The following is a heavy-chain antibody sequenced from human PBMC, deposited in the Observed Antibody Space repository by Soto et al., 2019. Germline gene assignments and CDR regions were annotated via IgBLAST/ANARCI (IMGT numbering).Heavy chain of an antibody. D-gene: IGHD4-17*01. CDR1: GGSFSGYD. Sequence: PSGTLALTCAVYGGSFSGYDWSWIRQPPGKGLEWIGEINHSGSTNYNPSLKSRVTISVDTSKNQFSLRLTSVTAADTAVYYCATHPPYGPLDHWGQGTLVTVSS. J-gene: IGHJ4*02. V-gene: IGHV4-34*01. CDR3: ATHPPYGPLDH. CDR2: INHSGST.